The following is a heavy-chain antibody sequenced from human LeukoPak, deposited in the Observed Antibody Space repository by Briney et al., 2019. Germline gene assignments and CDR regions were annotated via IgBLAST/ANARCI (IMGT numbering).Heavy chain of an antibody. D-gene: IGHD3-10*01. J-gene: IGHJ4*02. Sequence: RASVKVSCKASGYTFTSYGISWVRQAPGQGLEWMGWISAYNGNTNHAQKLQGRVTMTTDTSTSTAYMELRSLRSDDTAVYYCAGGVYYGSGSYYDYWGQGTLVTVSS. CDR1: GYTFTSYG. V-gene: IGHV1-18*01. CDR2: ISAYNGNT. CDR3: AGGVYYGSGSYYDY.